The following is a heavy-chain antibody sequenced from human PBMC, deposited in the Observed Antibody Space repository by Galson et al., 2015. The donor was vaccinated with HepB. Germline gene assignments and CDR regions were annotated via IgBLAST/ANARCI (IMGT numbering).Heavy chain of an antibody. V-gene: IGHV3-74*01. CDR1: GFPFNNAW. CDR3: ARDPGGGGYDLDY. CDR2: INSDGGGT. J-gene: IGHJ4*02. D-gene: IGHD5-12*01. Sequence: SLRLSCAASGFPFNNAWMTWVRQAPGMGLEWVGRINSDGGGTAYADFVGGRFTISRDNARKRLYLQMNGLKVEDTAVYYCARDPGGGGYDLDYWGQGTQVSVSS.